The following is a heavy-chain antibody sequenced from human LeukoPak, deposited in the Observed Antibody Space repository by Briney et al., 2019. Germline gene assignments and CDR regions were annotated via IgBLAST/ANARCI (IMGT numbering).Heavy chain of an antibody. V-gene: IGHV3-23*01. J-gene: IGHJ4*02. Sequence: AGGSLRLSCAASGFTFSSYAMSWVRQAPGKGLEWVSAISGSGGSTYYADSVKGRFTISRDNSKNTLYLQMNSLRAEDTAVYYCAKGGHYYDSSGYYGNYFDYWGQGTLVTVSS. CDR1: GFTFSSYA. CDR3: AKGGHYYDSSGYYGNYFDY. CDR2: ISGSGGST. D-gene: IGHD3-22*01.